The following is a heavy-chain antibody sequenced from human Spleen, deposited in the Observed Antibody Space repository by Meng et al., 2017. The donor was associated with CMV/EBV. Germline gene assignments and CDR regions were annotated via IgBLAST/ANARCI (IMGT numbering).Heavy chain of an antibody. V-gene: IGHV1-2*02. CDR1: GYTFTGYY. CDR2: INPNSGGT. J-gene: IGHJ4*02. Sequence: ASVKVSCKASGYTFTGYYMHWVRQAPGQGLEWMGWINPNSGGTNYAQRFQGRVSMTSFTSISTVYMELSRLTSDDTAVYYCARVRGYTSSSADFWGQGTLVTVSS. CDR3: ARVRGYTSSSADF. D-gene: IGHD6-6*01.